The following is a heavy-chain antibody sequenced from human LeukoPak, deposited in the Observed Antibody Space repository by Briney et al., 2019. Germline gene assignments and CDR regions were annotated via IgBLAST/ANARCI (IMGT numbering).Heavy chain of an antibody. CDR1: GGTFSSYA. J-gene: IGHJ4*02. CDR2: IIPIFGTA. D-gene: IGHD3-16*01. Sequence: SVQVSCKASGGTFSSYAISWVRQAPGQGLEWMGGIIPIFGTANYAQKFQGRVTITADESTSTAYMELSSLRSEDTAVYYCALSAWGRPFDYWGQGTLVTVSS. CDR3: ALSAWGRPFDY. V-gene: IGHV1-69*13.